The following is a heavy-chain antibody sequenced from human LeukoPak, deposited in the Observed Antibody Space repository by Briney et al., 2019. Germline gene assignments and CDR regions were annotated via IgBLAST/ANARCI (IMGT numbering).Heavy chain of an antibody. J-gene: IGHJ5*02. Sequence: GESLKISCKGSGYSFTSYWIGWVRQMPGKGLGWMGIIYPGDSDTRYSPSFQGQVTISADKSISTAYLQWSSLKASDTAMYYCARRPRTRSNWFDPWGQGTLVTVSS. CDR2: IYPGDSDT. CDR3: ARRPRTRSNWFDP. D-gene: IGHD1-1*01. CDR1: GYSFTSYW. V-gene: IGHV5-51*01.